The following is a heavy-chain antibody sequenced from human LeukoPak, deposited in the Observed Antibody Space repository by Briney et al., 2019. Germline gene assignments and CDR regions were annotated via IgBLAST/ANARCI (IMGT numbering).Heavy chain of an antibody. J-gene: IGHJ4*02. CDR1: GYSFTSYW. V-gene: IGHV5-51*01. D-gene: IGHD6-13*01. CDR3: ARPLQGIAAAGY. CDR2: IYPGDSDT. Sequence: LGESLKVSCKGSGYSFTSYWIGWVRQMPGKGLEWMGIIYPGDSDTTYSPSFQGLVTISADKSISTAYLQWSSLKASGTAMYYCARPLQGIAAAGYWGQGTLVTVSS.